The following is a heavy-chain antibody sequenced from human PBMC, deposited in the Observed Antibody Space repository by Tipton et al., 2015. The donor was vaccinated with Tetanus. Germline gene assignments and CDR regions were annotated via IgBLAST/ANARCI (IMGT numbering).Heavy chain of an antibody. CDR2: IYFSGHT. CDR3: ARRAGTSRFDY. V-gene: IGHV4-59*01. J-gene: IGHJ4*02. D-gene: IGHD1-7*01. Sequence: TLSLTCTVSGGPLRSYYWSWIRQSPGKGLEWIGYIYFSGHTKCNPSLKSRVTFSLDTSQNQISLQLTSVTAADTAVYYCARRAGTSRFDYWGQGTLVTVSS. CDR1: GGPLRSYY.